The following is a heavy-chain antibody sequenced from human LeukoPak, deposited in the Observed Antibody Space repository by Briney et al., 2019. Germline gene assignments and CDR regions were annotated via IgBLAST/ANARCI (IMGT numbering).Heavy chain of an antibody. CDR2: IYHSGST. J-gene: IGHJ5*02. CDR1: GGSISSSNW. V-gene: IGHV4-4*02. D-gene: IGHD6-19*01. CDR3: ARGYSSGWSGFDP. Sequence: SETLSLTCAVSGGSISSSNWWSWVRQPPGKGLEWIGEIYHSGSTNYNPSLKSRVTISVDKSKNQFSLKLSSVTAADTAVYYCARGYSSGWSGFDPWGQGTLVTVSS.